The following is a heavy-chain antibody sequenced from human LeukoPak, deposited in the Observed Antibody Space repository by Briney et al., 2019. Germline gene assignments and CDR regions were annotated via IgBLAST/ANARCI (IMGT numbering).Heavy chain of an antibody. D-gene: IGHD6-13*01. CDR2: IASNGGSQ. J-gene: IGHJ4*02. V-gene: IGHV3-30*18. CDR3: AKDAAGPEY. Sequence: GGSLRLSCAASGFTFTTYGLHWVRQAPGKGLEWVAAIASNGGSQYYADSVKGRFTISRDNSKNTLFLQMNSLRAEDTAVYYCAKDAAGPEYWGQGTLVTVSS. CDR1: GFTFTTYG.